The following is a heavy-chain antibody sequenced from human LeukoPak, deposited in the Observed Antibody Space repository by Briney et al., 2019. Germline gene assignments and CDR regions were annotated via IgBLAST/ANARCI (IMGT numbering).Heavy chain of an antibody. J-gene: IGHJ4*02. Sequence: PGGSLRLSCAASGFTFSSYAMSWVRQAPGKGLEWVSAISGSGGSTYYADSVKGRFTISRDNSKKTRYLQMNSLRAEDRAVYYCAKDDSAGTLVDWGQGTLVTVSS. CDR2: ISGSGGST. D-gene: IGHD4/OR15-4a*01. CDR1: GFTFSSYA. V-gene: IGHV3-23*01. CDR3: AKDDSAGTLVD.